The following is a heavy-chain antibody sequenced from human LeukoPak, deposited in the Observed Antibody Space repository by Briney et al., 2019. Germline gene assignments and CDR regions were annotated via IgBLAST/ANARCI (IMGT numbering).Heavy chain of an antibody. CDR2: INHSGST. CDR3: ARMTCGGGTCWWFDP. J-gene: IGHJ5*02. D-gene: IGHD2-15*01. Sequence: SETLSLTCAVYGGSFSGYYWSWIRRPPGKGLEWIGEINHSGSTNYNPSLKSRVTISVDTSKNQFSLKLSSVTAADTALYYCARMTCGGGTCWWFDPWGQGTLVTVSS. CDR1: GGSFSGYY. V-gene: IGHV4-34*01.